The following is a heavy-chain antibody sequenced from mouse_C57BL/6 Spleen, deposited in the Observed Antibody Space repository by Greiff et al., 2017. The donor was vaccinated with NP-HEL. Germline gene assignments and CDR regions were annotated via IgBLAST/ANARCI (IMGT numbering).Heavy chain of an antibody. J-gene: IGHJ4*01. CDR1: GYSITSGYY. CDR3: ARDGYYGEGLAMDY. CDR2: ISYDGSN. V-gene: IGHV3-6*01. Sequence: VQLKESGPGLVKPSQSLSLTCSVTGYSITSGYYWNWIRQFPGNKLEWMGYISYDGSNNYNPSLKNRISITHDTSKNQFFLNLNSVTTEDTATYYCARDGYYGEGLAMDYWGQGTSVTVSS. D-gene: IGHD2-3*01.